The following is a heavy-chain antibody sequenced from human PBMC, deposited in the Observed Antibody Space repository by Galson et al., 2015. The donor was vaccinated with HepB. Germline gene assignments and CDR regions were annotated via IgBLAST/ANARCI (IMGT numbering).Heavy chain of an antibody. J-gene: IGHJ6*02. V-gene: IGHV6-1*01. CDR1: GDSVSSNTAA. CDR2: TYYRAKWYQ. Sequence: CAISGDSVSSNTAAWNWIRQSPSRGLEWLGRTYYRAKWYQDYAVSVKGRMTINSDTSKNQFSLHLNSVTPEDTAVYCCARVRTRRPPHYYYGLDVWGQGTTVTVSS. CDR3: ARVRTRRPPHYYYGLDV.